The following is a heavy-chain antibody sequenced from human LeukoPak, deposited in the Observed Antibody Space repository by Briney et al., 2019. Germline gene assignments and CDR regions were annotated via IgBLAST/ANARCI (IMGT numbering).Heavy chain of an antibody. Sequence: PGGSLRLSCAASGFTFSSYGMHWARQAPGKGLEWVTFIRYDGNNKYFADSVKGRFTISRDNSKNTLYLQMNGLRAEDTAVYYCAKNNLVGATVEAFDIWGQGTMVTVSS. D-gene: IGHD1-26*01. CDR3: AKNNLVGATVEAFDI. V-gene: IGHV3-30*02. J-gene: IGHJ3*02. CDR1: GFTFSSYG. CDR2: IRYDGNNK.